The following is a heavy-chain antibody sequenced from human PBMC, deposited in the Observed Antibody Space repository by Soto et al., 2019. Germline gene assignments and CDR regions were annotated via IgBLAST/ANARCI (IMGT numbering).Heavy chain of an antibody. CDR1: GFTFSSYA. J-gene: IGHJ6*04. CDR3: ARDQFPDEYSNYVGENYYYYGREG. V-gene: IGHV3-30-3*01. D-gene: IGHD4-4*01. Sequence: WGPLRLSCAASGFTFSSYAMHWVRQAPGKGLEWVAVISYDGSNKYYADSVKGRFTISRDNSKNTLYLQMNSLRAEDTAVYYCARDQFPDEYSNYVGENYYYYGREGWGKGSTVHISP. CDR2: ISYDGSNK.